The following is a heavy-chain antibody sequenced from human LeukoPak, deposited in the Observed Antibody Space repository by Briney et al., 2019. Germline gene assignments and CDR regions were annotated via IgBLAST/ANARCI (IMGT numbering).Heavy chain of an antibody. CDR3: ARGPQRRGMIIN. Sequence: PSETLSLTCTVSGGSISSGTYYWSWIRQPAGKGLEWIGRFYTSGSTNYNPSLKSRVTISVDTSKNQFSLRLNSVTAADAAVYYCARGPQRRGMIINWGQGTLVTVSS. CDR1: GGSISSGTYY. V-gene: IGHV4-61*02. J-gene: IGHJ4*02. CDR2: FYTSGST. D-gene: IGHD3-22*01.